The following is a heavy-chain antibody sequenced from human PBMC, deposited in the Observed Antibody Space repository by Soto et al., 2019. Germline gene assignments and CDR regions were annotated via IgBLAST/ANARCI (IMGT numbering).Heavy chain of an antibody. D-gene: IGHD5-12*01. CDR3: ARRLAKTSRGYSGYGYFDY. J-gene: IGHJ4*02. CDR1: GGSISSSSYY. CDR2: IYYSGST. V-gene: IGHV4-39*01. Sequence: QLQLQESGPGLVKPSETLSLTCTVSGGSISSSSYYWGWIRQPPGKGLEWIGSIYYSGSTYYNPSLKSRVTISVDTSKNQFSLKLSSVTAADTAVYYCARRLAKTSRGYSGYGYFDYWGQGTLVTVSS.